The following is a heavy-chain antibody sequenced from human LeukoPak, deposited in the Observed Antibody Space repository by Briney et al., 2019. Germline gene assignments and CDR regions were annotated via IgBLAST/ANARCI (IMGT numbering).Heavy chain of an antibody. CDR1: GGSFSGYY. CDR2: INHSGST. V-gene: IGHV4-34*01. CDR3: ASLVATTHYYYYYMDV. J-gene: IGHJ6*03. Sequence: PSETLSLTCAVYGGSFSGYYWSWIRQPPGKGLEWIGEINHSGSTNYNPSLKSRVTISVDTSKNQFSLKLSSVTAADTAVYYCASLVATTHYYYYYMDVWGKGTTVTVSS. D-gene: IGHD5-12*01.